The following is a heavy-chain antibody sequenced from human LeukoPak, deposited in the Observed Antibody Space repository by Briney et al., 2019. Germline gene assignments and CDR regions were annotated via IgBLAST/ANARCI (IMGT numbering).Heavy chain of an antibody. Sequence: SETLSLTCAVYGGSFSGYYWSWIRQPPGKGLEWIGEINHSGSTNYNPSLKSRVTISVDTSKNQFSLKLSSVTAADTAVYYCVGAAAGTYGYWGQGTLLTVSS. J-gene: IGHJ4*02. V-gene: IGHV4-34*01. CDR3: VGAAAGTYGY. CDR1: GGSFSGYY. D-gene: IGHD6-13*01. CDR2: INHSGST.